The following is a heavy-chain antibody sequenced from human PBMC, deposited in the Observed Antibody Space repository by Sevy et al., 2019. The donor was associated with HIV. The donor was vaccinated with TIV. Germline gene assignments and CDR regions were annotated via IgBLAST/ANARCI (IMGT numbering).Heavy chain of an antibody. V-gene: IGHV3-53*01. J-gene: IGHJ6*02. CDR1: GFTVSSNY. D-gene: IGHD3-3*01. CDR3: ARGMILEGSWCGMDV. CDR2: IFSGGST. Sequence: GGCLRLSCAVSGFTVSSNYMTWVRQAPGKGLEWVSVIFSGGSTYYADSMKGRFTISRDNSRNTLSLQMNSLRAEDTAVYYCARGMILEGSWCGMDVWGQGTTVTVSS.